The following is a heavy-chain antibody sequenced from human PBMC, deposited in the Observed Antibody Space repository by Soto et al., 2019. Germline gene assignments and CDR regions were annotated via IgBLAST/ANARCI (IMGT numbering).Heavy chain of an antibody. J-gene: IGHJ5*02. V-gene: IGHV3-23*01. CDR3: AKHIVVVTSASAS. Sequence: GGSLRLSCAASGFTFSKYAMSWVRQAPGKGLEWVSTISGSGGSTYDAESVKGRFTISRDNSKNTLFLQMNSLRAEDTAVYYCAKHIVVVTSASASWGQGTPVTVSS. CDR2: ISGSGGST. D-gene: IGHD2-21*02. CDR1: GFTFSKYA.